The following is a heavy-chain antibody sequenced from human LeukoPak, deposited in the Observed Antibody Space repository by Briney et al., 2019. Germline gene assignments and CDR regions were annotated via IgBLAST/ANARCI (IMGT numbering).Heavy chain of an antibody. J-gene: IGHJ4*02. CDR1: GFTFSNAW. CDR2: IKSKPVGETT. CDR3: TTCGGDCYFNY. V-gene: IGHV3-15*01. Sequence: KPGRSLRLSCAASGFTFSNAWMNWVRQAPGKGLEWVGRIKSKPVGETTSYAAPVIGRFTISRDDSRNTLYLQMNSLKTEDTALYYCTTCGGDCYFNYWGQGTLVTVSS. D-gene: IGHD2-21*02.